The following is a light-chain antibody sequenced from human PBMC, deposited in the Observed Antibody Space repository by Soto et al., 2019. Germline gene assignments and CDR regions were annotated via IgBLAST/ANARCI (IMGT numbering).Light chain of an antibody. Sequence: EIVLTQSPGTLSLSPGERATLSCRASQTVSSSYLAWYQQKPGQAPRLLIYGASSRATGIPDRFSGSGSGTDFILTISRLEPEDFAVYYCQQYGSSPFPFGPGTKVDIK. CDR2: GAS. CDR3: QQYGSSPFP. V-gene: IGKV3-20*01. J-gene: IGKJ3*01. CDR1: QTVSSSY.